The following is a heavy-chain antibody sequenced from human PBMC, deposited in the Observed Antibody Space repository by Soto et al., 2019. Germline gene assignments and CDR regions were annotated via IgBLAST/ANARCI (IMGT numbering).Heavy chain of an antibody. V-gene: IGHV1-2*04. Sequence: GALVKVSCKASGYTFTGYYMHWVRQAPGQGLEWMGWINPNSGGTNYAQKFQGWVTMTRDTSISTAYMELSRLRSDDTAVYYCARDPGYCSGGSCRENNWFDPWGQGTLVTVSS. D-gene: IGHD2-15*01. CDR3: ARDPGYCSGGSCRENNWFDP. J-gene: IGHJ5*02. CDR1: GYTFTGYY. CDR2: INPNSGGT.